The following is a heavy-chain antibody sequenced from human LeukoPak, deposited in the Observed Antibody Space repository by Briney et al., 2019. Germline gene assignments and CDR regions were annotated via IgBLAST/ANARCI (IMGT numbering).Heavy chain of an antibody. D-gene: IGHD1-26*01. Sequence: GGSLRLSCAASGFTFSSYSMNWVRQAPGKGLEWVSSISSSSSYIYYADSVKGRFTISRDNAKNSLYLQMNSLRAEDTAVYYCARDKELSTIALGYWGQGTLVTVSS. J-gene: IGHJ4*02. CDR2: ISSSSSYI. CDR3: ARDKELSTIALGY. CDR1: GFTFSSYS. V-gene: IGHV3-21*04.